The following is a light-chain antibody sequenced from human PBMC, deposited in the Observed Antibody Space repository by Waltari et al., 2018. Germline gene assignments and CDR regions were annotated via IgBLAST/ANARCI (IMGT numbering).Light chain of an antibody. CDR3: QKYESLPAT. CDR1: QSIGIY. CDR2: HAS. V-gene: IGKV3-20*01. J-gene: IGKJ1*01. Sequence: EIVLTQSPGTLSLSPGERPTLSCRASQSIGIYLAGYQQRPGQAPRLLMYHASSRATGIPDRFSGSGSGTDFSLTISRLDPEDFAVYYCQKYESLPATFGQGTKVEIK.